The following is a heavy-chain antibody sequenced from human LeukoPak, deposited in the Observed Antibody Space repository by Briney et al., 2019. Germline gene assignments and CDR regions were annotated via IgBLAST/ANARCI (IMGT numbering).Heavy chain of an antibody. CDR2: ISSSSSYI. CDR1: GFTFSTFA. Sequence: PGGSLRLSCAASGFTFSTFAMNWVRQAPGKGLEWVSSISSSSSYIYYADSVKGRFTISRDNAKNSLYLQMNSLRAEDTAVYYCARDITPYDYVSGYWGQGTLVTVPS. V-gene: IGHV3-21*01. CDR3: ARDITPYDYVSGY. J-gene: IGHJ4*02. D-gene: IGHD3-16*01.